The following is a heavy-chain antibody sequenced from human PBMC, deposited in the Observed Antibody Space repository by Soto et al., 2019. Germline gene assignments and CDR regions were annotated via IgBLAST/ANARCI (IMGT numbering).Heavy chain of an antibody. Sequence: QVQLQQWGAGLLKPSETLSLSCAVYGGSFSGYYWSWIRQPPGKGLEWIGEINHSGSTNYNPSLKSRVTISVDTSKNQFSLKLSSVTAADTAVYYCARIHCSGGSCYPRTYYYYYYMDVWGKGTTVTVSS. CDR3: ARIHCSGGSCYPRTYYYYYYMDV. V-gene: IGHV4-34*01. J-gene: IGHJ6*03. CDR2: INHSGST. D-gene: IGHD2-15*01. CDR1: GGSFSGYY.